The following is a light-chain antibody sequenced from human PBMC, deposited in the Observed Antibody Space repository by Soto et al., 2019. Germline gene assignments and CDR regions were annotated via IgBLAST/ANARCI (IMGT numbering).Light chain of an antibody. Sequence: ALQMTQSPSSLSAFVGDRVTITCRASQGIRNDLGWYQQKPGKAPKLLIYASSSLQSGVPSRFSGSGSGTDFTLTISSLQPEDFATYYCLQDYSYPWTFGQGTKVEVK. J-gene: IGKJ1*01. CDR3: LQDYSYPWT. CDR2: ASS. CDR1: QGIRND. V-gene: IGKV1-6*02.